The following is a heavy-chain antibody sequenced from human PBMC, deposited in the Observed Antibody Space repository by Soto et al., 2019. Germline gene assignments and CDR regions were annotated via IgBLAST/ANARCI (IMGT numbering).Heavy chain of an antibody. D-gene: IGHD5-18*01. CDR2: ISGSGGST. J-gene: IGHJ4*02. CDR3: AKVLTAMVRYYFDY. CDR1: GFTFSSYA. V-gene: IGHV3-23*01. Sequence: GGSLRLSCAASGFTFSSYAMSWVRQPPGKGLEWASAISGSGGSTYYADSVKGRFTISRDNSKNTLYLQMNSLRAEDTAVYYCAKVLTAMVRYYFDYWGQGTLVTVSS.